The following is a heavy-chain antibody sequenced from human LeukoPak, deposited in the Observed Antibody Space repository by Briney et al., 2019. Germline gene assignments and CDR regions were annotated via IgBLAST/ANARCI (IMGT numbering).Heavy chain of an antibody. Sequence: GGSLRLSCAASGFTFSSYAMSWVRQAPGKGLEWVSAISGSGGTTYYADSVKGRFTISRDNSKNTLYLHMNSLRAEDTAVYYCAKERGLQLVAFDIWGQGTMVTVSS. CDR3: AKERGLQLVAFDI. D-gene: IGHD6-13*01. V-gene: IGHV3-23*01. CDR1: GFTFSSYA. J-gene: IGHJ3*02. CDR2: ISGSGGTT.